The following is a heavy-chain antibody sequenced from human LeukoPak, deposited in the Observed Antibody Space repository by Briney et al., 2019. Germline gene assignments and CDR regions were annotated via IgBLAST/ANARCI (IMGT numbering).Heavy chain of an antibody. D-gene: IGHD6-13*01. J-gene: IGHJ4*02. Sequence: PSETLSLTCTVSGDSITSTSYYWGWIRQPPGKGLEWIGSVHYSVDTYYNPSVQSRVTISVDTSKNQISPKLASVTAPDTAVYYCARLTALGTANDYWGQGTLVTVSS. CDR3: ARLTALGTANDY. CDR1: GDSITSTSYY. V-gene: IGHV4-39*01. CDR2: VHYSVDT.